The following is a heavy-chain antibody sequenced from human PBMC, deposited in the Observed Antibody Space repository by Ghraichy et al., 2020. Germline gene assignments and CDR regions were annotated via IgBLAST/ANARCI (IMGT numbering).Heavy chain of an antibody. CDR2: INPSGGST. J-gene: IGHJ4*02. CDR3: ARGGRCFDY. Sequence: ASVKVSCKASGYTFSSYYIHWVRQAPGQGLEWMGIINPSGGSTSYAQRFQGRVTMTRDTSTSTVYMDLSSLRSEDTAVYFCARGGRCFDYWGQGTLLTVSS. D-gene: IGHD3-16*01. CDR1: GYTFSSYY. V-gene: IGHV1-46*01.